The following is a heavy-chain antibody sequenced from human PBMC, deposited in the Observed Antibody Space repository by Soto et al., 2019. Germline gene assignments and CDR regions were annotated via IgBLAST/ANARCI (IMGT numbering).Heavy chain of an antibody. Sequence: QVQLVESGGGVVQPGRSLRLSCAASGFAFTTYGMHWVREGPGKGLEWVAVISYDGSNKYYADSVKGRFTISRDNSKNTLYLQMNSLRPEDTALYYCVGGQYYFDYRGQGTLVTXXS. CDR2: ISYDGSNK. CDR1: GFAFTTYG. D-gene: IGHD3-10*01. J-gene: IGHJ4*02. CDR3: VGGQYYFDY. V-gene: IGHV3-30*03.